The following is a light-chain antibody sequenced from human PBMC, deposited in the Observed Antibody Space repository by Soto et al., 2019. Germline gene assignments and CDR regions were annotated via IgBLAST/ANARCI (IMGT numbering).Light chain of an antibody. J-gene: IGLJ1*01. Sequence: QPALTQPPSASGTPGQRVTISCSGSSSNIGSNYVYWYQQLPGTAPKLLIYSNNQRPSGVPDRFSGSKSGTSASLAISGLRSEDDADYYCAAWDDSLSGYVFGTGIKVTVL. CDR1: SSNIGSNY. CDR3: AAWDDSLSGYV. V-gene: IGLV1-47*02. CDR2: SNN.